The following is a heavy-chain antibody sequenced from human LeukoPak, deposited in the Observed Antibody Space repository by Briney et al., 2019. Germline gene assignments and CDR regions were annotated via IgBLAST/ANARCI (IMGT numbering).Heavy chain of an antibody. D-gene: IGHD6-19*01. CDR2: IIPILGIA. J-gene: IGHJ4*02. CDR1: GGTFSSYA. V-gene: IGHV1-69*04. Sequence: SVKVSCKASGGTFSSYAISWVRQAPGQGPEWMGRIIPILGIANYAQKFQGRVTITADKSTSTAYMERSSLRSEDTAVYYRASQLPYSSGWYSPLDYWGQGTLVTVSS. CDR3: ASQLPYSSGWYSPLDY.